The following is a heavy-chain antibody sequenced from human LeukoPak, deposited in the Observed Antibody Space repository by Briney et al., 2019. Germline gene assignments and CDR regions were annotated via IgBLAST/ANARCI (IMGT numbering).Heavy chain of an antibody. CDR1: GGSISSSNYY. V-gene: IGHV4-39*07. Sequence: SETLSLTCSVSGGSISSSNYYWGWIRQSPGKGLEWIGNIYYSGSTYYNPSLQSRVTISVDTSKNQFSLKLSSVTAADTAVYYCAREEYGGAMAGDFVDAFDIWGQGTMVTVSS. CDR2: IYYSGST. J-gene: IGHJ3*02. CDR3: AREEYGGAMAGDFVDAFDI. D-gene: IGHD6-19*01.